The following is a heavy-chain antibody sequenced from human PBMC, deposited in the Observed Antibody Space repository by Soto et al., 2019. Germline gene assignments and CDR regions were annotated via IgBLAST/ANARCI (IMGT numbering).Heavy chain of an antibody. J-gene: IGHJ3*02. CDR1: GGTFSSYT. CDR2: IIPILGIA. V-gene: IGHV1-69*02. CDR3: ARPRRGYSYGRGDAFDI. D-gene: IGHD5-18*01. Sequence: QVQLVQSGAEVKKPGSSVKVSCKASGGTFSSYTISWVRQAPGQGLEWMGRIIPILGIANYAQKFQGRVTITADKSTSTAYMELSSLRSEDTAVYYCARPRRGYSYGRGDAFDIWGQGTMVTVSS.